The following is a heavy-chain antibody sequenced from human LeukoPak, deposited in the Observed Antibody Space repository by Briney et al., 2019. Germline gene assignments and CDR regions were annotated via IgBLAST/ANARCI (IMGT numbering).Heavy chain of an antibody. Sequence: GASVKVSCKASGYTFTGYYMHWVRQAPGQGLEWMGWINPNSGGTNYAQKFQGRVTMTRDTSISTAYMELSRLRSDDTAVYYCAKDLKPYYYGSGSSRSDYWGQGTLVTVSS. V-gene: IGHV1-2*02. D-gene: IGHD3-10*01. CDR1: GYTFTGYY. CDR3: AKDLKPYYYGSGSSRSDY. CDR2: INPNSGGT. J-gene: IGHJ4*02.